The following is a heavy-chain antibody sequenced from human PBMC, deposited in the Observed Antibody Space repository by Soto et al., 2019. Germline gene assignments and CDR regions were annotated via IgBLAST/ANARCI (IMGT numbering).Heavy chain of an antibody. V-gene: IGHV4-59*08. J-gene: IGHJ4*02. Sequence: QVQLQESGPGLVKPSETLSLTCTVSGGSISSYYWSWIRQPPGKGLEWIGYIYYSGSTNYNPSLTSRATLSGDTSKNQFSLKRSSVTAADTAVYYCARRYGYSFDYWGQGTLVTVSS. D-gene: IGHD1-1*01. CDR3: ARRYGYSFDY. CDR2: IYYSGST. CDR1: GGSISSYY.